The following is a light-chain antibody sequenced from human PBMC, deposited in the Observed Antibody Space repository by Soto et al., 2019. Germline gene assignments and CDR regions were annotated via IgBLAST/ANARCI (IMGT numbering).Light chain of an antibody. CDR1: SSDVGGYNY. Sequence: QSALTQPASVSGSPGQSITISCTGTSSDVGGYNYVSWYQQHPGKAPKLMIYDXXNRXXXXXXXXSGSKSGNTASLTISGLQAEDEXXYYCSSYTSSSTLVVFGGGTKLTVL. J-gene: IGLJ2*01. CDR2: DXX. V-gene: IGLV2-14*01. CDR3: SSYTSSSTLVV.